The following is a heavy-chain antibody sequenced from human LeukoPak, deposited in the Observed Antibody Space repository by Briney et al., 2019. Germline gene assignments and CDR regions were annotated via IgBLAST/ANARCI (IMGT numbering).Heavy chain of an antibody. D-gene: IGHD3-22*01. V-gene: IGHV5-51*01. CDR3: ARLYYSASGYPDY. J-gene: IGHJ4*02. CDR1: GFIFTHYW. CDR2: IYPDDSDT. Sequence: GESLKISCKGSGFIFTHYWIGWVRQKPGKGLEWMGIIYPDDSDTRYSPSFQGQVTISAAKSINTAFLQWSSLKASDSAIYYCARLYYSASGYPDYWGQGTLVTVSS.